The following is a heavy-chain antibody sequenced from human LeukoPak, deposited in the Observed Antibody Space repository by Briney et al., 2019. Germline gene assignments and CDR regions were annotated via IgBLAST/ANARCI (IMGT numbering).Heavy chain of an antibody. Sequence: QPGGSLRLSCAASGFTFSSSGMHWVRQAPGKGLEWVAFIRNDKYYADSVKGRFTISRDNSKNTLYLQMNSLRAEDTAVYYCARVGYCSGGSCYDNGYGMDVWGQGTTVTVSS. D-gene: IGHD2-15*01. J-gene: IGHJ6*02. CDR3: ARVGYCSGGSCYDNGYGMDV. V-gene: IGHV3-30*02. CDR1: GFTFSSSG. CDR2: IRNDK.